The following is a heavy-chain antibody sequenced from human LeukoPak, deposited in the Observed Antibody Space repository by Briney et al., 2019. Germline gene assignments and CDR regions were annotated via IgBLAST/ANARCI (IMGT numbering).Heavy chain of an antibody. Sequence: SQTLSLTCAVSGGSIISGSYPSGTYSWSWIRQPPGKGLEWIGNIYHDGSTNYNPSLKSRVTISVDTSKNQFSLKLSSVTAADTAVYYCATGRGVYSYGQEVFWGQGTLVTVSS. J-gene: IGHJ4*02. CDR3: ATGRGVYSYGQEVF. V-gene: IGHV4-30-2*01. CDR1: GGSIISGSYPSGTYS. CDR2: IYHDGST. D-gene: IGHD5-18*01.